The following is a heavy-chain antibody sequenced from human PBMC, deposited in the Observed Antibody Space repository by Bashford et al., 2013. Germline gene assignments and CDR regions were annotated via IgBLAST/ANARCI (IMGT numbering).Heavy chain of an antibody. CDR3: ARHDTDYDFWSGYVYYYYGMDV. Sequence: GESLKISCKGFLGYSFTSYWIGWVRQMPGKGLEWMGIIYPGDSDTRYSPSFQGQVTISADKSISTRPTLQWSSLKASDTAMYYCARHDTDYDFWSGYVYYYYGMDVWGQGDHGSPSP. CDR1: LGYSFTSYW. D-gene: IGHD3-3*01. J-gene: IGHJ6*02. V-gene: IGHV5-51*01. CDR2: IYPGDSDT.